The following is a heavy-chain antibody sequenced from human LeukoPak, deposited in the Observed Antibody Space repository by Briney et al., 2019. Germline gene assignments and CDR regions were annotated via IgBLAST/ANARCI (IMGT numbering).Heavy chain of an antibody. Sequence: SETLSPTCTVSGGSISSSSYYWGWIRQPPGTGLEWVGSIYYSGSTYYNPSLKSRVTISVDTSKNQFSLKLSSVTAADTAVYYCATPLHYYDSSGSNDYWGQGTLVTVSS. CDR3: ATPLHYYDSSGSNDY. CDR1: GGSISSSSYY. CDR2: IYYSGST. D-gene: IGHD3-22*01. V-gene: IGHV4-39*07. J-gene: IGHJ4*02.